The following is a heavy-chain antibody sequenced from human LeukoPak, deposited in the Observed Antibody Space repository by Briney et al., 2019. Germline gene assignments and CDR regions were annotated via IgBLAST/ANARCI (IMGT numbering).Heavy chain of an antibody. D-gene: IGHD3-10*01. V-gene: IGHV3-30*18. J-gene: IGHJ6*02. CDR2: ISYAGSNK. CDR1: GFTFGSYG. Sequence: GGSLRLSCAPSGFTFGSYGMHWVRQAPGKGLEWVAVISYAGSNKYYADSVKGRFTISRDNSKNTLYLQMNSLRAEDTAVYYCAKDRRYYGSGSYPYSYYYYGMDVWGQGTTVTVSS. CDR3: AKDRRYYGSGSYPYSYYYYGMDV.